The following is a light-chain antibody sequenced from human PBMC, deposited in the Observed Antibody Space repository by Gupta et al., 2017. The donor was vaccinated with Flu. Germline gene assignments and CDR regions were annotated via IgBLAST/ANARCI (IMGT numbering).Light chain of an antibody. CDR2: GGS. CDR3: QQEDSSPPT. V-gene: IGKV3-20*01. Sequence: EIILTQSPGTLSLSPGERATLSCWASHRVPNTYLAWYQQSPGQAPRLLISGGSIRATGIPDRFSGSGSGTDFTLTIHRLDPEDFAVYFCQQEDSSPPTFGQGTKVEVK. J-gene: IGKJ1*01. CDR1: HRVPNTY.